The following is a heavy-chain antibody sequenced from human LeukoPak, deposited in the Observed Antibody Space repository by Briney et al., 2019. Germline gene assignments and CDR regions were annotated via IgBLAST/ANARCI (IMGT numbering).Heavy chain of an antibody. V-gene: IGHV3-21*01. CDR2: ISSSSSYI. Sequence: PGGSLRLSCAASGFTFSSYSMNWVRQAPGKGLEWVSSISSSSSYIYYADSVKGRFTISRDNAKNSLYLQMNSLRAEDTAVYYCARDFSGSGSYYWGITYYYYYMDVWGKGTTVTVSS. J-gene: IGHJ6*03. D-gene: IGHD3-10*01. CDR1: GFTFSSYS. CDR3: ARDFSGSGSYYWGITYYYYYMDV.